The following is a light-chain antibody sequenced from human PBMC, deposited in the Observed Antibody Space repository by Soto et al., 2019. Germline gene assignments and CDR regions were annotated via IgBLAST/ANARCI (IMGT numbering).Light chain of an antibody. CDR1: SSDVGGYNF. J-gene: IGLJ2*01. V-gene: IGLV2-8*01. CDR2: EVS. Sequence: QSALTQPPSASGSPGQSVTISCTGTSSDVGGYNFVSWYQQHPGKAPKLMIYEVSERPSGVPDRFSGSKSGNTASLTVSGXXXXXXXXXYAGSNIVVFGGGTKLTXL. CDR3: GSNIVV.